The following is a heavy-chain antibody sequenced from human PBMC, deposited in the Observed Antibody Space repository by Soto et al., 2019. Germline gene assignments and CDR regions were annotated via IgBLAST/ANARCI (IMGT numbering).Heavy chain of an antibody. CDR1: GGSISSSSYY. D-gene: IGHD3-3*01. CDR2: IYYSGST. CDR3: ASPNYDFWSGSPSHFDY. V-gene: IGHV4-39*01. J-gene: IGHJ4*02. Sequence: SETLSLTCTVSGGSISSSSYYWGWIRQPPGKGLEWIGSIYYSGSTYYNPSLKSRVTISVDTSKNQFSLKLSSVTAADTAVYYCASPNYDFWSGSPSHFDYWGQGTLVTVSS.